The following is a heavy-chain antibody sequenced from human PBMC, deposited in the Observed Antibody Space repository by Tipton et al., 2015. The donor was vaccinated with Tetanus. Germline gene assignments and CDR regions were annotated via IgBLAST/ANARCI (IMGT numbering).Heavy chain of an antibody. CDR2: IYQSGSA. CDR3: ARVSSGEVDAFDV. Sequence: TLSLTCAISGGSIRSSHWWTWIRQPPGKGLEWIGEIYQSGSANYNPSLQSRVTLSVDNSRNQLYLKMTSLTAADTARYYCARVSSGEVDAFDVWGQGTMVTVSS. J-gene: IGHJ3*01. V-gene: IGHV4-4*02. D-gene: IGHD3-10*01. CDR1: GGSIRSSHW.